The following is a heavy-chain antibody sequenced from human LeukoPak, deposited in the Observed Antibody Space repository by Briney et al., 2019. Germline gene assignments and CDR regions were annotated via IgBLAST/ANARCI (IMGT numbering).Heavy chain of an antibody. Sequence: GGSLRLSRAASGFTFSSYAMHWCQAPGKGLEWVAVISYDGSNKYYADSVKGRFTISRDNSKNTLYLQMNSLRAEDTAVYYCARAARQWLVLPTDYWGQGTLVTVSS. CDR3: ARAARQWLVLPTDY. J-gene: IGHJ4*02. D-gene: IGHD6-19*01. CDR1: GFTFSSYA. CDR2: ISYDGSNK. V-gene: IGHV3-30-3*01.